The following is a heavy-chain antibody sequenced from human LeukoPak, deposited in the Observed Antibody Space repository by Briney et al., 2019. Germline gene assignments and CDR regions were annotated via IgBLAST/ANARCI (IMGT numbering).Heavy chain of an antibody. V-gene: IGHV4-39*01. CDR1: GGSISSSSYY. Sequence: PSETLSLTCTVSGGSISSSSYYWGWIRQPPGKGLEWIGSIYYSGSTYYNPSLKSRVTISVDTSKNQFSLKLSSVTAADTAVYYCARLFNWRHYMDVWGKGTTVTVS. J-gene: IGHJ6*03. D-gene: IGHD3-3*01. CDR2: IYYSGST. CDR3: ARLFNWRHYMDV.